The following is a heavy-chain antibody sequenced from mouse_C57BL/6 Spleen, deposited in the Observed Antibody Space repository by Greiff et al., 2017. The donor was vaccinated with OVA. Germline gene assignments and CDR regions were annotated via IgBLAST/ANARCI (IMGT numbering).Heavy chain of an antibody. Sequence: QVHVKQSGAELARPGASVKMSCKASGYTFTSYTMHWVKQRPGQGLEWIGYINPSSGYTKYNQKFKDKATLTADKSSSTAYMQLSSLTSEDSAVYYCAREERQLRLPDYFDYWGQGTTLTVSS. CDR1: GYTFTSYT. J-gene: IGHJ2*01. D-gene: IGHD3-2*02. CDR3: AREERQLRLPDYFDY. V-gene: IGHV1-4*01. CDR2: INPSSGYT.